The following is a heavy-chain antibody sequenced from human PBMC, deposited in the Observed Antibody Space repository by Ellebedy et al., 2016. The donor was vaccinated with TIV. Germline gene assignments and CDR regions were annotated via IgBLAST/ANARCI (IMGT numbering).Heavy chain of an antibody. J-gene: IGHJ5*02. CDR1: GYTFTSYG. CDR3: AREGITGSGFDP. Sequence: ASVKVSXXASGYTFTSYGISWVRQAPGQGLEWMGWISAYNGNTNYAQKLQGRVTMTTDTSTSTAYMELRSLRSDDTVVYYCAREGITGSGFDPWGQGTLVTVSS. D-gene: IGHD1-20*01. V-gene: IGHV1-18*01. CDR2: ISAYNGNT.